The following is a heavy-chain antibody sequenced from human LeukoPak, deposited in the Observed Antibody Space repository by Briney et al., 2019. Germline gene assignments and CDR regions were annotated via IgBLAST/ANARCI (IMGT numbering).Heavy chain of an antibody. CDR1: GFTFSNYE. CDR2: ISSSGSTI. CDR3: AQIYTYGSSQFDY. Sequence: PGGSLRLSCAASGFTFSNYEMNWVRQAPGKGLERVSYISSSGSTIYYADSVKGRFTISRDNAKNSLYLQMNSLRAEDTAVYYCAQIYTYGSSQFDYWGQGTLVTVSS. V-gene: IGHV3-48*03. J-gene: IGHJ4*02. D-gene: IGHD5-18*01.